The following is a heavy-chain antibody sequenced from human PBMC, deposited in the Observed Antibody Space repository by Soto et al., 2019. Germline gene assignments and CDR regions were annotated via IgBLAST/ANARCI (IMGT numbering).Heavy chain of an antibody. J-gene: IGHJ6*02. CDR1: GYTFTGYY. Sequence: ASVKVSCKASGYTFTGYYMHWVRQAPGQGLEWMGWINPNSGGTNYAQKFQGRVPMTRDTSISTAYMELSRLRSDDTAVYYCARGVGRGLYYYESSGYLMDVWGQGTTVTVSS. CDR3: ARGVGRGLYYYESSGYLMDV. V-gene: IGHV1-2*02. D-gene: IGHD3-22*01. CDR2: INPNSGGT.